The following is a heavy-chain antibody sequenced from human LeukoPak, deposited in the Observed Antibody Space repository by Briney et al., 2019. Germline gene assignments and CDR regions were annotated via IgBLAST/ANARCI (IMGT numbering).Heavy chain of an antibody. CDR1: GFTFSSYA. CDR2: IGGSGGST. V-gene: IGHV3-23*01. D-gene: IGHD6-6*01. CDR3: AKDPRGSSSSARYYYHYMDV. Sequence: GGSLRLSCAASGFTFSSYAMSWVRQAPGKGLEWVSAIGGSGGSTYYADSVKGRFTISRDNSKNTLYLQMNSLRAEDTAVYYCAKDPRGSSSSARYYYHYMDVWGKGTTVTVSS. J-gene: IGHJ6*03.